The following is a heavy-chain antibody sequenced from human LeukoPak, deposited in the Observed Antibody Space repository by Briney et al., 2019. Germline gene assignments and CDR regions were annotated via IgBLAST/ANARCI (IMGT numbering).Heavy chain of an antibody. CDR3: AKVVAAAGQFDY. Sequence: PGGSLRLSCAASGFTFRTYAMSWVRQAPGKGLEWVSHVSVSGDITYYADSVKGRFTISRDNSKNTLDLQMNSLRVEDTAIYYCAKVVAAAGQFDYWGQGTLVTVSS. CDR2: VSVSGDIT. D-gene: IGHD6-13*01. V-gene: IGHV3-23*01. J-gene: IGHJ4*02. CDR1: GFTFRTYA.